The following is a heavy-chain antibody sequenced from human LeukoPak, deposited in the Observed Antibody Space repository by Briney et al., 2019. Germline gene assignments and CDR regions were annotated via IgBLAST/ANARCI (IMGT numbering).Heavy chain of an antibody. Sequence: SETLSLTCDAYGGSVTRTNWWPWVRQPPGKGLEWIGEVHLDGRTNYNPSLKSRLIMSVDLPENHISLKLTSVTAADTAVYYCAREGGFYRPLDYSGQGTLVTVSS. CDR1: GGSVTRTNW. CDR3: AREGGFYRPLDY. J-gene: IGHJ4*02. D-gene: IGHD3-3*01. CDR2: VHLDGRT. V-gene: IGHV4-4*02.